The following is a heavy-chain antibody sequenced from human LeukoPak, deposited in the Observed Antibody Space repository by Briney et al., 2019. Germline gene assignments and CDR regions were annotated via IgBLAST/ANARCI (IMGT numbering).Heavy chain of an antibody. D-gene: IGHD3-22*01. CDR1: GYTFTGYY. J-gene: IGHJ4*02. CDR3: ARDSNKTYDSSGYYAPFDY. V-gene: IGHV1-2*02. CDR2: INPNSGGT. Sequence: ASVKVSCKASGYTFTGYYMHWVRQAPGQGLEWMGWINPNSGGTNYAQKFQGRVTMTRDTSISTAYMELSRLRSDDTAVYYCARDSNKTYDSSGYYAPFDYWGQGTLVTVSS.